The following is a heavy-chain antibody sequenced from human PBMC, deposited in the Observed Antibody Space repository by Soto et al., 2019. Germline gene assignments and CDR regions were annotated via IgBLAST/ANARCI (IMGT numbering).Heavy chain of an antibody. J-gene: IGHJ4*02. CDR2: IWYDGSNK. D-gene: IGHD6-13*01. CDR1: GFTFSSYG. Sequence: GVSLXLSXAAXGFTFSSYGMHWVRQAQGKGLEGVAVIWYDGSNKYYADSGKGRFTISRDNSKNTRYLQMNSLRAEDTAVYYCASDPVSDSSSWFFDYWAQPTLVTVSS. CDR3: ASDPVSDSSSWFFDY. V-gene: IGHV3-33*01.